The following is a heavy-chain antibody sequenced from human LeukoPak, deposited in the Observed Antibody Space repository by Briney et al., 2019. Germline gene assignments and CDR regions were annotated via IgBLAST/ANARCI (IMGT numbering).Heavy chain of an antibody. D-gene: IGHD6-19*01. V-gene: IGHV3-66*01. Sequence: GGSLRLSCAASGFTVSSNYMSRVRQAPGKGLEWVSVIYSGGSTYYADSVKGRFTISRDNSKNTLYLQMNSPRAEDTAVYYCASTAVAGMSYYFDYWGQGTLVTVSS. J-gene: IGHJ4*02. CDR2: IYSGGST. CDR1: GFTVSSNY. CDR3: ASTAVAGMSYYFDY.